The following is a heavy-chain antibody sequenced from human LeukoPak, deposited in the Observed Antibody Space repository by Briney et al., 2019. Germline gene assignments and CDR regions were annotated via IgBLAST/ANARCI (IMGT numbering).Heavy chain of an antibody. D-gene: IGHD2-15*01. CDR1: GGTFSSYA. Sequence: GASVKVSCKASGGTFSSYAISWVRQAPGQGLEWMGGIIPIFGTANYAQKFQGRVTITADESTSTAYMELSSLRSEDTAVYYCARESAEYCSGGSCQNFGYWGQGTLVTVSS. CDR3: ARESAEYCSGGSCQNFGY. J-gene: IGHJ4*02. CDR2: IIPIFGTA. V-gene: IGHV1-69*13.